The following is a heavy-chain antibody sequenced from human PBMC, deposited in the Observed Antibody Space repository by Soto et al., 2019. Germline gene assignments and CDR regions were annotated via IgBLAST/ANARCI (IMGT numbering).Heavy chain of an antibody. J-gene: IGHJ4*02. Sequence: EVQLLESGGGLVQPGGSLRLSCVASGFSFSSYAMVWVRQAPGKGLEWVSVISARGGSSYFADTVKGRFTISSDNSKNLLSLEMNSLRAEDTAIYFCAKGSIEYSASGDNWGQGTLVLVSS. V-gene: IGHV3-23*01. CDR2: ISARGGSS. D-gene: IGHD5-12*01. CDR3: AKGSIEYSASGDN. CDR1: GFSFSSYA.